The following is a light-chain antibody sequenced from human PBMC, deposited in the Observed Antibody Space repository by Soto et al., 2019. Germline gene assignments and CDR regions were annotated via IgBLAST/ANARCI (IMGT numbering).Light chain of an antibody. CDR2: DVN. CDR3: NSYTTSSTYV. Sequence: QSALTQPASVSGSPGQSITISCTGTSSDVGRYNYVSWYQQYPGKAPKLMIYDVNNRPSWVSNRFSGSKSGNTASLTISGLQAEDEADYYCNSYTTSSTYVFGTGTQLTVL. J-gene: IGLJ1*01. CDR1: SSDVGRYNY. V-gene: IGLV2-14*01.